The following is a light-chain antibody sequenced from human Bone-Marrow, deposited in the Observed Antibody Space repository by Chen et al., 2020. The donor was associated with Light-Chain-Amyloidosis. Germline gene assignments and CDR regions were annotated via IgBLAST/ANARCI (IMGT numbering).Light chain of an antibody. CDR3: QQYYISPLT. J-gene: IGKJ4*01. CDR1: QSFLFTSNNKTY. CDR2: WAS. Sequence: IVLTQSPDSLPGPLGERATINGESSQSFLFTSNNKTYLAWYRQRPGQPPKLLISWASTRESGVPDRFSGSGSGTHFTLNISRLRAEDVAVYYCQQYYISPLTFGGGTKVEVK. V-gene: IGKV4-1*01.